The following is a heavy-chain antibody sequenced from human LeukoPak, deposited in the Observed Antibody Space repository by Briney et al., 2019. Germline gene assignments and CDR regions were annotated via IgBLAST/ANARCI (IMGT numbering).Heavy chain of an antibody. V-gene: IGHV2-70*11. CDR3: ARIISGWEAIDY. CDR1: GFSLSTSGMC. J-gene: IGHJ4*02. CDR2: IDWDDDK. Sequence: SESGPTLVKATQTLTLTCTFSGFSLSTSGMCVSWIRQPPGKALEWLARIDWDDDKYYSASLRTRLTISEDTSKNQVVLKMTNMDPVDTATYYCARIISGWEAIDYWGQGTLVTVSS. D-gene: IGHD6-19*01.